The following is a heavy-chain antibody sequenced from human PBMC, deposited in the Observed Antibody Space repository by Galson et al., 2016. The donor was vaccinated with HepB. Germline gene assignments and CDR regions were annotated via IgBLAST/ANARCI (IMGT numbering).Heavy chain of an antibody. J-gene: IGHJ6*02. CDR3: AREFGPDV. D-gene: IGHD3-16*01. CDR1: GFTFSSYG. CDR2: IWYDGSNK. V-gene: IGHV3-33*01. Sequence: LRLSCAASGFTFSSYGMHWVRQAPGKGLEWVAIIWYDGSNKYYADSVKGRFTISRDNAKNSLYLQMNSLRAEDTAVYYCAREFGPDVWGQGTTVTVSS.